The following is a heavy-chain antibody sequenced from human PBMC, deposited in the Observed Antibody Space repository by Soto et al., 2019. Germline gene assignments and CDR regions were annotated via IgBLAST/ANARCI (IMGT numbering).Heavy chain of an antibody. J-gene: IGHJ4*02. CDR1: GFPFTTYG. CDR2: ISYDGSNK. CDR3: VGGQYYFDY. Sequence: QVQLVESGGGVVQPGRSLRLSCAASGFPFTTYGMHWVRGGPGKGLEWVEVISYDGSNKYYAGSVKGRFTISRDNSKNTLYLHMNSLRPEDTALYYCVGGQYYFDYRGQGTLVTVSS. D-gene: IGHD3-10*01. V-gene: IGHV3-30*03.